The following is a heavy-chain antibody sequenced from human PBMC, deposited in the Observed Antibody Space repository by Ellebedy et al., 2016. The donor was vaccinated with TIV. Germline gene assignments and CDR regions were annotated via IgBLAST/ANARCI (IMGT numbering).Heavy chain of an antibody. V-gene: IGHV1-18*01. D-gene: IGHD3-10*01. Sequence: ASVKVSXXAPGYTFTSYGISWVRQAPGQGLEWMGWISAYNGNTNYAQKLQGRVTMTRNTSISTAYMEPSSLRSEDTAVYYCARGHSKLGWGQGTLVTVSS. J-gene: IGHJ4*02. CDR1: GYTFTSYG. CDR3: ARGHSKLG. CDR2: ISAYNGNT.